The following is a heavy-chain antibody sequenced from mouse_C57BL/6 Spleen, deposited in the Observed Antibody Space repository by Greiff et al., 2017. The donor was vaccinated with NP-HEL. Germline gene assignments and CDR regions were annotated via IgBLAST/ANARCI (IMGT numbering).Heavy chain of an antibody. D-gene: IGHD2-4*01. CDR1: GFTFSSYG. CDR2: ISSGGSYT. V-gene: IGHV5-6*01. Sequence: EVKLVESGGDLVKPGGSLKLSCAASGFTFSSYGMSWVRQTPDKRLEWVATISSGGSYTYYPDSVKGRFTISRDNAKNTLYLQMSSLKSEDTAMYYCARHDLVSRDYPDYWGQGTTLTVSS. CDR3: ARHDLVSRDYPDY. J-gene: IGHJ2*01.